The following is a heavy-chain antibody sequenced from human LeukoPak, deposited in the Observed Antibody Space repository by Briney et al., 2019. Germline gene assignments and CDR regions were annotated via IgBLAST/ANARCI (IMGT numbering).Heavy chain of an antibody. CDR2: IYNSANT. Sequence: SETLSLTCTVYGDAISSSSYCWDWIRQPPGKGLEWIGNIYNSANTHYNPSLKTRITMSVDTSKNQFSLKLNSVTAADTGIYYCARHSRSGYIGYENAFDIWGQGTMVTVSS. CDR1: GDAISSSSYC. D-gene: IGHD5-12*01. J-gene: IGHJ3*02. V-gene: IGHV4-39*01. CDR3: ARHSRSGYIGYENAFDI.